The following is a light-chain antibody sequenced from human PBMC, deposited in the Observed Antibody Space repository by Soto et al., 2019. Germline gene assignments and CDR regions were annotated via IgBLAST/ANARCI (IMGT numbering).Light chain of an antibody. CDR3: QQLNSYPPT. V-gene: IGKV1-9*01. CDR1: QGINSY. Sequence: DIQLTQSPSFLSASVGDRVTITCRASQGINSYLAWYQQKPGKAPKLLIYSASTLQSVVPSRFSGSGSGTKFTLTISSLQPEDFALYYCQQLNSYPPTFGGGTKVEIK. CDR2: SAS. J-gene: IGKJ4*01.